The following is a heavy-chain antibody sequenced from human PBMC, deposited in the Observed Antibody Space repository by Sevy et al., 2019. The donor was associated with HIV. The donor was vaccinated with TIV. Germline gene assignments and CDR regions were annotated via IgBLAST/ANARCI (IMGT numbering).Heavy chain of an antibody. D-gene: IGHD4-17*01. J-gene: IGHJ6*02. CDR2: VRNDGSNT. CDR3: AREGSYGDYRLSYYYGMDL. V-gene: IGHV3-30*02. Sequence: GGSLRLSCAASGFSLTTSDMHWVRQAPGKGLEWVAYVRNDGSNTYYADSVRDRFTISRDSPKNTLYLQMNSLRDEDTAIYYCAREGSYGDYRLSYYYGMDLWGQGTTVTVSS. CDR1: GFSLTTSD.